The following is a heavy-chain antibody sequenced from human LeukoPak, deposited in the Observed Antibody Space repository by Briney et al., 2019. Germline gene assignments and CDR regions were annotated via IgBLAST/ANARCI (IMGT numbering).Heavy chain of an antibody. J-gene: IGHJ4*02. Sequence: SETLSLTCSVSGVSVGSAGYYWTWIRQPPGKGLEWIGYMYYSGNSNYNPFLKRRVTMSLDPSKNRFSLKLSSVTAADTAVYYCARSQSQSGSYRYYFTYWGQGTLVTVSS. CDR1: GVSVGSAGYY. CDR3: ARSQSQSGSYRYYFTY. CDR2: MYYSGNS. V-gene: IGHV4-61*08. D-gene: IGHD1-26*01.